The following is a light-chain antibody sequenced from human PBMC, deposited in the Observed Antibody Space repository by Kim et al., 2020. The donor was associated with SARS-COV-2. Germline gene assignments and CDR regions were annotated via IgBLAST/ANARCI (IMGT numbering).Light chain of an antibody. CDR2: GDK. J-gene: IGLJ1*01. V-gene: IGLV1-40*01. CDR1: YD. Sequence: YDVHWFQQLPGTAPKLLIYGDKNRPSGVPDRFSGSKSANSASLAIAGLQAEDEADYYCQSYDSVLSGYVFGSGTKVIVL. CDR3: QSYDSVLSGYV.